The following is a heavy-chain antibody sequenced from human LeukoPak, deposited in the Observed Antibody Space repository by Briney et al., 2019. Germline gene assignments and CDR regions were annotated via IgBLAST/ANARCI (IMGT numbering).Heavy chain of an antibody. CDR1: GFTFTTYA. D-gene: IGHD6-13*01. V-gene: IGHV3-64*01. CDR3: ARYSSGSCYDY. Sequence: GGSLRLSCAASGFTFTTYAMHWVRQAPGRGLEYVSANSTDGGGTYYANSVKGRFTISRDNSKNTLYLQMGSLRVEDMAVYYCARYSSGSCYDYWGQGTLVTVSS. J-gene: IGHJ4*02. CDR2: NSTDGGGT.